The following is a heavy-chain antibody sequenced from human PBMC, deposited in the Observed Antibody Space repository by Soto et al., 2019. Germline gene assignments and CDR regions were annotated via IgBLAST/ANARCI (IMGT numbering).Heavy chain of an antibody. D-gene: IGHD3-16*01. Sequence: GESLKISCKGSGYSFTTYLIGWVRQMPGKGLEWMGIIYPGDSDIRYSPSFQGQVTISADKSITTAYLQWSSLKASDAAMYYCARQELGVGPVHWGQGTVVTVSS. CDR1: GYSFTTYL. CDR2: IYPGDSDI. V-gene: IGHV5-51*01. J-gene: IGHJ4*02. CDR3: ARQELGVGPVH.